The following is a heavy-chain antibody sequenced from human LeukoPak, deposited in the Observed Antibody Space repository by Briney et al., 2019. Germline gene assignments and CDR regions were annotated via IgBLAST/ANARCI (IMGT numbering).Heavy chain of an antibody. CDR3: ARLVRFDTAYYMDV. CDR2: IYTSGST. D-gene: IGHD3-10*01. J-gene: IGHJ6*03. V-gene: IGHV4-4*09. Sequence: SETLSLTCTVSGGSISSYYWSWIRQPPGKGLEWIGYIYTSGSTNYNPSLKSRVTISVDTFKNQFSLKLSSVTAADTAVYYCARLVRFDTAYYMDVWGKGTTVTVSS. CDR1: GGSISSYY.